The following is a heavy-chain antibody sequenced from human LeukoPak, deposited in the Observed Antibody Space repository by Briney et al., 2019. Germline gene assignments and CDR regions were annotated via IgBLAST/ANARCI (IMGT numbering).Heavy chain of an antibody. Sequence: GGSLRLSCTASGFTFGDYAMSWFRQAPGKGLERVGFIRSKAYGGTTEYAASVKGRFTISRDDSKSIAYLQMNSLKTEDTAVYYCTRDFRYFDWLLSPAFDIWGQGTMVTVSS. CDR2: IRSKAYGGTT. CDR1: GFTFGDYA. D-gene: IGHD3-9*01. V-gene: IGHV3-49*03. CDR3: TRDFRYFDWLLSPAFDI. J-gene: IGHJ3*02.